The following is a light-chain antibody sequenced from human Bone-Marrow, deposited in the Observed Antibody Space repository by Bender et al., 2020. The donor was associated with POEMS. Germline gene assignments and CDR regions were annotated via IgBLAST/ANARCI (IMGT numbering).Light chain of an antibody. CDR2: HDT. CDR1: KLGEEY. CDR3: QSWGSNTAV. J-gene: IGLJ2*01. V-gene: IGLV3-1*01. Sequence: SYELTQPPSVSVSPGQTATITCSGEKLGEEYACWYQQKPGQSPVVVIYHDTKRPSGIPERFSGSTSGNTASLTISGTQTMDEADYYCQSWGSNTAVFGGGTKLTVL.